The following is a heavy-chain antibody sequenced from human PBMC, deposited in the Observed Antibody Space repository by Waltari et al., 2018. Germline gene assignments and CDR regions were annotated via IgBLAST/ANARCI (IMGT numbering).Heavy chain of an antibody. CDR1: GYSISTGSS. CDR2: IYHSGST. Sequence: QVQLQESGPGLVKPSETLSLTCAVSGYSISTGSSWGWIRQPPGKGLEWIGSIYHSGSTYYNPSLKSRVTISVDTSKNQFSLKLSSVTAADTAVYYCGGSGSYLVGVYFDYWGQGTLVTVSS. J-gene: IGHJ4*02. V-gene: IGHV4-38-2*01. D-gene: IGHD3-10*01. CDR3: GGSGSYLVGVYFDY.